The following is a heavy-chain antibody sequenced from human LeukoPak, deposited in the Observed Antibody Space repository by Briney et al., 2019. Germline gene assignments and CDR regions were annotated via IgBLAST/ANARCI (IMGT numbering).Heavy chain of an antibody. V-gene: IGHV1-69*04. J-gene: IGHJ4*02. D-gene: IGHD2-15*01. CDR1: GGTFSSYA. CDR3: ARTYCSGGSCRDY. Sequence: VASVKVSCKASGGTFSSYAISWVRQAPGQGLEWMGRIIPILGIANYAQKFQGRVTITADKSTSTAYMELSSLRSEDTAVYYCARTYCSGGSCRDYWGQGTLVTVSS. CDR2: IIPILGIA.